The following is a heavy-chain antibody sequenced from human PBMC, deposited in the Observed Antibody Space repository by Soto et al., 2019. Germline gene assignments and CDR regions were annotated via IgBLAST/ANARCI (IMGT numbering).Heavy chain of an antibody. D-gene: IGHD3-10*01. CDR2: ISAYNGNT. J-gene: IGHJ4*02. Sequence: ASVKVSCKASGYTFTSYGISWVRQAPGQGLEWMGWISAYNGNTNYAQKLQGRVTMTTDTSTSTAYMELRSLGSDDTAVYYCASGWFGEFVYYFAYWGQGSPVTVSS. V-gene: IGHV1-18*01. CDR1: GYTFTSYG. CDR3: ASGWFGEFVYYFAY.